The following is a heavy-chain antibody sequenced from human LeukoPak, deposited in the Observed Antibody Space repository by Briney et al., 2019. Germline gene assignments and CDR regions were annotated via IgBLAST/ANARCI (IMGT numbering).Heavy chain of an antibody. V-gene: IGHV3-30-3*01. CDR3: AREGYYGSGSPPSLYFDY. D-gene: IGHD3-10*01. J-gene: IGHJ4*02. Sequence: GGTLSLSCAASGFTFRNYVIHWVRQAPGKGLEWVAVTSSDLNAKLYADSVKGRFTISRDNSRSTLYLQMNSLRPEDTAIYYCAREGYYGSGSPPSLYFDYWGQGTLVTVSS. CDR2: TSSDLNAK. CDR1: GFTFRNYV.